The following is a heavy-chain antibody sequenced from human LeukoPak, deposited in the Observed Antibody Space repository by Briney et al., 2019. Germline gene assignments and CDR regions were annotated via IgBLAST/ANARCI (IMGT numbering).Heavy chain of an antibody. CDR3: AREWGLESSGYYYAY. Sequence: GASVKVSCKAYGGTFIRFTISWVRQAPGQGFEWMGGITPIFGTANFAQKFQGRVSITADGSTSTAFMELSSLRSEDTAVYYCAREWGLESSGYYYAYWGQGTLVTVSS. D-gene: IGHD3-22*01. CDR1: GGTFIRFT. J-gene: IGHJ4*02. V-gene: IGHV1-69*13. CDR2: ITPIFGTA.